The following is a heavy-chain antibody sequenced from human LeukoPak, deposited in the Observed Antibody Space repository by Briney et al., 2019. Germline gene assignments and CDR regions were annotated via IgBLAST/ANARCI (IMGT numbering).Heavy chain of an antibody. Sequence: ASVKVSCKASGYTFTGYYMHWVRQAPGQGLEWMGWINPNSGGTNYAQKFQGRVTMTRDTSKNQLSLKLSSLTAADTAVYYCARHEYSGSYYGLSWFDPWGQGTLVTVSS. D-gene: IGHD1-26*01. J-gene: IGHJ5*02. CDR1: GYTFTGYY. V-gene: IGHV1-2*02. CDR3: ARHEYSGSYYGLSWFDP. CDR2: INPNSGGT.